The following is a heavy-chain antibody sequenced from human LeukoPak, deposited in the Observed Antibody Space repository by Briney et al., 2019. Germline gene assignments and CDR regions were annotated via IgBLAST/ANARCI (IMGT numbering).Heavy chain of an antibody. CDR1: GGSISSSSYY. V-gene: IGHV4-39*07. CDR2: IYYSGST. J-gene: IGHJ4*02. Sequence: SETLSLTCTVSGGSISSSSYYWGWIRQPPGKGLEWIGSIYYSGSTNYNPSLKSRVTISVDTSKNQFSLKLSSVTAADTAVYYCARGRGSSWYYFGYWGQGTLVTVSS. D-gene: IGHD6-13*01. CDR3: ARGRGSSWYYFGY.